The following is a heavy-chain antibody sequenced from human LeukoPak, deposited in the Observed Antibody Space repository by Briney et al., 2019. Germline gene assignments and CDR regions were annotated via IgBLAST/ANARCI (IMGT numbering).Heavy chain of an antibody. CDR2: ISYDGSNK. CDR3: ARDPRYCSSTSCYLY. Sequence: GGSLRLSCAASGFTFSSYAMSWVRQAPGKGLEWVAVISYDGSNKYYADSVKGRFTISRDNSKNSLYLQMNSLRAEDTAVYYCARDPRYCSSTSCYLYWGQGTLVTVSS. J-gene: IGHJ4*02. V-gene: IGHV3-30*03. D-gene: IGHD2-2*01. CDR1: GFTFSSYA.